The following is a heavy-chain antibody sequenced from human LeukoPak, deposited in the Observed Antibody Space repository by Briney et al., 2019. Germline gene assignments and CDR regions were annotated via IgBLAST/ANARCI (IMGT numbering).Heavy chain of an antibody. V-gene: IGHV3-74*01. CDR2: IKYDGSYT. CDR1: GFTLSLAW. D-gene: IGHD6-19*01. J-gene: IGHJ4*02. CDR3: ARVIAVAGPSDY. Sequence: GGSLRLSCATSGFTLSLAWMHWVRQAPGKGLEWVSRIKYDGSYTNYADSVKGRFTISRDNSKNTLYLQMNSLRAEDTAVYYCARVIAVAGPSDYWGQGTLVTVSS.